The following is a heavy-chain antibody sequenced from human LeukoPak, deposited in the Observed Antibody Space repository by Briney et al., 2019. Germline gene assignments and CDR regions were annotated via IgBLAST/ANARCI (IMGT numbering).Heavy chain of an antibody. CDR3: AKDTGRSYGPLDYYGMDV. V-gene: IGHV3-30*18. J-gene: IGHJ6*02. CDR2: ISYDGSNK. CDR1: GFTFSSYG. D-gene: IGHD5-18*01. Sequence: PGGSLRLSCAASGFTFSSYGMHWVRLAPGKGLEWVAVISYDGSNKYYADSVKGRFTISRDKSKNTLYLQMNSLRAEDTAVYYCAKDTGRSYGPLDYYGMDVWGQGTTVTVSS.